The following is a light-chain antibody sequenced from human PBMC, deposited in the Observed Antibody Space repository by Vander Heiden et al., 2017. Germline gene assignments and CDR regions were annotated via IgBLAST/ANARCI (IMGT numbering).Light chain of an antibody. V-gene: IGLV1-44*01. CDR3: AAWDDSLKTVV. CDR1: SSDIGTNP. CDR2: GNN. Sequence: QSVLTQPPSASGTPGQWLSISCSGSSSDIGTNPVNWYQQLPGTAPKLLIFGNNQRPSGVPDRFSGSKSGTSASLAISGLQSEDDADYYCAAWDDSLKTVVFGGGTKVTVL. J-gene: IGLJ2*01.